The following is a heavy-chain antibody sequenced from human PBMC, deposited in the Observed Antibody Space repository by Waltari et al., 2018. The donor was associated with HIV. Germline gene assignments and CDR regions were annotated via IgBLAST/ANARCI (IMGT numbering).Heavy chain of an antibody. Sequence: QVQLVQSGAEVKKPGASVKVSCKTSGYTFTSYDINWVRQATGQGLEWMGWMNPSSGNTFYEQNFLGRVFMTGNTSVSTAYLELSNLGSEDTAVYYCARAVGLAFDVWGQGTMVTVSS. CDR3: ARAVGLAFDV. CDR1: GYTFTSYD. V-gene: IGHV1-8*01. J-gene: IGHJ3*01. CDR2: MNPSSGNT.